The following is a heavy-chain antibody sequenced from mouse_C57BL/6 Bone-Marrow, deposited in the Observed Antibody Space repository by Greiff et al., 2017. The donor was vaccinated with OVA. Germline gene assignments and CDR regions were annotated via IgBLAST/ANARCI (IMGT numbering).Heavy chain of an antibody. CDR3: ARPLITTVVDWYFDV. J-gene: IGHJ1*03. V-gene: IGHV5-12*01. D-gene: IGHD1-1*01. CDR2: ISNGGGST. CDR1: GFTFSDYY. Sequence: EVKLMESGGGLVQPGGSLKLSCAASGFTFSDYYMYWVRQTPEKRLEWVAYISNGGGSTYYPDTVKGRFTISRDNAKNTLYLQMSRLKSEDTAMYYCARPLITTVVDWYFDVWGTGTTVTVSS.